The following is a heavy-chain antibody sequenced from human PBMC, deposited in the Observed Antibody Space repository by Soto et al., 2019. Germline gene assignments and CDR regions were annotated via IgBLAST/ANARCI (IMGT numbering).Heavy chain of an antibody. CDR1: GFTFSSYS. V-gene: IGHV3-48*02. Sequence: EVQLVESGGGLVQSGGSLRLSCAASGFTFSSYSMNWVRQAPGKGLEWVSHISSTSGTIYYADSVKGRFTTSRDNAKNSLYLQMNSLRDEDTGVYYCAKTSLRVYYYGMDVWGQGTTVTVSS. CDR2: ISSTSGTI. J-gene: IGHJ6*02. CDR3: AKTSLRVYYYGMDV.